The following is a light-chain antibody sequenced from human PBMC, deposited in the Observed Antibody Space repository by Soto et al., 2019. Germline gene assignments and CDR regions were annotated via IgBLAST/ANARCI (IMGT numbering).Light chain of an antibody. CDR1: QSISNH. Sequence: DIQMTQSPSSLSASVEDRVIITCRASQSISNHLNWYQQKPGKAPKLLIFAASSLQSGVPSRFSGSRSGPDFTLTISRLEPEDFAVYYCQQYGSLSWTFGQGTRVEIK. J-gene: IGKJ1*01. CDR3: QQYGSLSWT. CDR2: AAS. V-gene: IGKV1-39*01.